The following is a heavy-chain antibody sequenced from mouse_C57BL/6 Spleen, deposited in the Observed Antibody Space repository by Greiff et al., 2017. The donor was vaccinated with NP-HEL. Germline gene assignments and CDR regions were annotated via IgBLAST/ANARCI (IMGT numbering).Heavy chain of an antibody. V-gene: IGHV1-64*01. CDR3: ARDYYGNYEGFAY. Sequence: QVQLQQPGAELVKPGASVKLSCKASGYTFTSYWMHWVKQRPGQGLEWIGMIHPNSGSTNYNEKFKSKATLTVDKSSSTAYMQLSSLTSEDSAVYYCARDYYGNYEGFAYWGQGTLVTVSA. D-gene: IGHD2-1*01. CDR2: IHPNSGST. CDR1: GYTFTSYW. J-gene: IGHJ3*01.